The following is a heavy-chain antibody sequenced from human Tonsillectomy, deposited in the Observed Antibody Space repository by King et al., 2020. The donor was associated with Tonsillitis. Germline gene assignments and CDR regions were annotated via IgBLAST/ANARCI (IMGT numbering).Heavy chain of an antibody. V-gene: IGHV4-4*02. CDR1: GGSISSSNW. J-gene: IGHJ3*01. D-gene: IGHD5-18*01. Sequence: VQLQESGPGLVKPSGTLSLTCAVSGGSISSSNWWSWVRQPPGKGLEWIGEIYYSGSTNYNPSLKSRVTISVDKSKNQFSLKLSSGTAADTAGYYCALTAYTYGHEAFDLWGQGTMVTVSS. CDR2: IYYSGST. CDR3: ALTAYTYGHEAFDL.